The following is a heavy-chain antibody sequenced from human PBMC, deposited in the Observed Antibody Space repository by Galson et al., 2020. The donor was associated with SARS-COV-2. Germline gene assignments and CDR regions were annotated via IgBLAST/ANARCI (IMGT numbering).Heavy chain of an antibody. Sequence: GESLKISCKGSGYTFTSYWIGWVRQMPGKGLEWMGIVYPGDSDTRYGPSFQGQVTISADKSISTAYLQWDSLKASDTAVYYCARQPASGWYYFDSWGQGTLVTVSS. D-gene: IGHD6-19*01. CDR1: GYTFTSYW. CDR2: VYPGDSDT. CDR3: ARQPASGWYYFDS. V-gene: IGHV5-51*01. J-gene: IGHJ4*02.